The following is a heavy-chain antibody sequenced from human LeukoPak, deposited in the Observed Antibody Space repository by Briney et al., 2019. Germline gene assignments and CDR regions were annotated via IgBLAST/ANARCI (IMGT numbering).Heavy chain of an antibody. CDR1: GFTFSSYW. Sequence: PGGSLRLSCAASGFTFSSYWMHWVRQAPGKGLVWVSRINSDGSSTSYADSVKGRFTISRDNAKSTLYLQMNSLRAEDTAVYYCARSGALYYGMDVWGQGTTVTVSS. J-gene: IGHJ6*02. V-gene: IGHV3-74*01. D-gene: IGHD2-15*01. CDR2: INSDGSST. CDR3: ARSGALYYGMDV.